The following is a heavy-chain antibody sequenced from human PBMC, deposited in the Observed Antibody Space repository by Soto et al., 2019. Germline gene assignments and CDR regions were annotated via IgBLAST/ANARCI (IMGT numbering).Heavy chain of an antibody. V-gene: IGHV4-31*03. CDR2: IYYSGST. Sequence: QVQLQESGPGLVKPSQTLSLTCTVSGGSISSGGYYWSWIRQHPGKGLEWIGYIYYSGSTYYNPSLKSRGTIDTSKNQFSLKLSSVTAADTAVYYCARGGIAAAAPPDYWGQGTLVSVSS. CDR3: ARGGIAAAAPPDY. J-gene: IGHJ4*02. CDR1: GGSISSGGYY. D-gene: IGHD6-13*01.